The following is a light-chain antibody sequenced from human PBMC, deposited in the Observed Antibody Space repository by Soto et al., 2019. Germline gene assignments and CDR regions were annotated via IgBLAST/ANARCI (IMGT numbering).Light chain of an antibody. CDR1: QSVSSSY. V-gene: IGKV3-20*01. J-gene: IGKJ4*01. Sequence: EIVLTQSTGTLSLSPAERATLSCRASQSVSSSYLAWYQQKPGQAPRLLIYGASSRATGIPDRFSGSGSGTDFTLTISSLEPEDFAVYYCQQYGSSFGGGTKVEIK. CDR3: QQYGSS. CDR2: GAS.